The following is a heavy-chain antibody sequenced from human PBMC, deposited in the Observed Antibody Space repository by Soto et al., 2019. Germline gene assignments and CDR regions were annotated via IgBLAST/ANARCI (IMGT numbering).Heavy chain of an antibody. V-gene: IGHV1-69*13. CDR3: ARDLGEKYSGYDFAFDI. CDR2: IIPIFGTA. J-gene: IGHJ3*02. Sequence: ASVKVSCKASGGTFSSYAISWVRQAPGQGLEWMGGIIPIFGTANYAQKFQGRVTITADESTSTAYMELSSLRSEDTAGYYCARDLGEKYSGYDFAFDIWGQGTMVTVSS. D-gene: IGHD5-12*01. CDR1: GGTFSSYA.